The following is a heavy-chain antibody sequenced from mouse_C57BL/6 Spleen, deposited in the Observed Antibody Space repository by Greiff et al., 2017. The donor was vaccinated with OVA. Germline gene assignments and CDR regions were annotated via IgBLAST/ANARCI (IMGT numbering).Heavy chain of an antibody. J-gene: IGHJ3*01. Sequence: VQLQESGAELVRPGASVTLSCKASGYTFTDYEMHWVKQTPVHGLEWIGAIDPETGGTAYNQKFKGKAILTADKSSSTAYMELRSLTSEDSAVYYCTRKKSYWGQGTLVTVSA. CDR2: IDPETGGT. CDR1: GYTFTDYE. V-gene: IGHV1-15*01. CDR3: TRKKSY.